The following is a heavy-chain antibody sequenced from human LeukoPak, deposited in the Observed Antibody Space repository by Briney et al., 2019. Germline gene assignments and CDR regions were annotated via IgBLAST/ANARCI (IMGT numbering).Heavy chain of an antibody. Sequence: SETLSLTCTVSGGSISSYYWSWTRQPPGKGLEWIGYIYYSGSTNYNPSLKSRVTISVDTSKNQFSLKLSSVTAADTAVYYCARAPNRITIFGVVRRGDYYMDVWGKGTTVTVSS. CDR2: IYYSGST. CDR3: ARAPNRITIFGVVRRGDYYMDV. CDR1: GGSISSYY. J-gene: IGHJ6*03. V-gene: IGHV4-59*01. D-gene: IGHD3-3*01.